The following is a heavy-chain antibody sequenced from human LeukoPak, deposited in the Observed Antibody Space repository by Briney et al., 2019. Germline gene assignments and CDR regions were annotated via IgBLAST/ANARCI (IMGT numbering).Heavy chain of an antibody. CDR3: ARAKKYYYDSSGYPTDY. Sequence: SETLSLTCTVSGGSFNSGSYYWGWIRQPPGKGLEWIGNIYYSGNTYYNPSLKSRVTISVDTSKNQFSLKVSSVTAADTAVYYCARAKKYYYDSSGYPTDYWGQGTLVTVSS. V-gene: IGHV4-39*07. CDR2: IYYSGNT. D-gene: IGHD3-22*01. CDR1: GGSFNSGSYY. J-gene: IGHJ4*02.